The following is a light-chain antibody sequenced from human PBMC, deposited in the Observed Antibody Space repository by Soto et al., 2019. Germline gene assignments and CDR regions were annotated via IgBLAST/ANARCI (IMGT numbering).Light chain of an antibody. CDR1: SSNIGAGYD. CDR2: GNS. Sequence: QSALTQPPSVSGSPGQRVTISCTGSSSNIGAGYDVHWYQQLPGTAPKLLIYGNSNRPSGVPDRFSGSKSGTSASLAITALQAEDEADYYCQSYDSSLSGVVFGGGTKLTVL. V-gene: IGLV1-40*01. J-gene: IGLJ2*01. CDR3: QSYDSSLSGVV.